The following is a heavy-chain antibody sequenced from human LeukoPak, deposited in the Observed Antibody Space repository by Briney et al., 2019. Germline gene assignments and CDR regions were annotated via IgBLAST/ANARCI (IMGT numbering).Heavy chain of an antibody. V-gene: IGHV1-46*01. J-gene: IGHJ5*02. D-gene: IGHD1-26*01. Sequence: ASVKVSCKASGYTFINHWMHWVRQAPGQGLERVGLINPTGTTTLYAQKFQGRITLTRDMSATTDYMELSSLTSEDTAVYYCARDNSVGGIAWWFDPWGQETLVTVSS. CDR2: INPTGTTT. CDR1: GYTFINHW. CDR3: ARDNSVGGIAWWFDP.